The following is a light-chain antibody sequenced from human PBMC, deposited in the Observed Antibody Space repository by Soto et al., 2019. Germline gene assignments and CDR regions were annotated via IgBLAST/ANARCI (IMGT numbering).Light chain of an antibody. V-gene: IGKV3-15*01. CDR1: KSVSSTY. Sequence: EIVLTQSPGTLSLSPGGSATLSCRASKSVSSTYLAWYQQKPGQAPRLLISGASTGATGIPARFSGSGSGTEFTLTISSLQSEDCAIYYCQQYHTWPITFGGGTKVDIK. J-gene: IGKJ4*01. CDR2: GAS. CDR3: QQYHTWPIT.